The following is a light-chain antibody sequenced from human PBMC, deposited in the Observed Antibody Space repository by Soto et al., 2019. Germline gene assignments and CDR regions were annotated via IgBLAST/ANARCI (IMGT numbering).Light chain of an antibody. Sequence: EIVLTQSPSTLSLSPGERATLSCRASRIISGYLAWYQQKPGQAPRLLIYGASTRATGIPARFSGSGSGTEFTLTISNLQPDDFASYCCQQYNTYPWTFGQGTKVDIK. J-gene: IGKJ1*01. CDR3: QQYNTYPWT. V-gene: IGKV3-15*01. CDR2: GAS. CDR1: RIISGY.